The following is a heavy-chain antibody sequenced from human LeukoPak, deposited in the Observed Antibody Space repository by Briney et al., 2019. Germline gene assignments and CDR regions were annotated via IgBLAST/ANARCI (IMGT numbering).Heavy chain of an antibody. CDR2: IYSGTT. CDR3: ARRAGAYSHPYDY. Sequence: GGSLRLSCTVSGFSVSDNPMSWVRQAPGKGLEWVSFIYSGTTRYLDSVKRRFTLSRDNSKNTLYLQLNSLRAEDTAVYYCARRAGAYSHPYDYWGQGTLVTVSS. V-gene: IGHV3-53*01. J-gene: IGHJ4*02. D-gene: IGHD4/OR15-4a*01. CDR1: GFSVSDNP.